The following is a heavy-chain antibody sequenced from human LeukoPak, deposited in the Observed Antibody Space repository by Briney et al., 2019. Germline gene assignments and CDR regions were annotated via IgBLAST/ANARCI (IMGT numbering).Heavy chain of an antibody. Sequence: SETLSLTCTVSGGSITSHFWTWIRQAPGKGLEWVGYDSKSGSTNYNPSLQSRITISVDTSKNQFFLKLTSMTAADTAVYFCARDDYGVFDAFDVWGQGTVVTVSS. J-gene: IGHJ3*01. CDR1: GGSITSHF. V-gene: IGHV4-4*08. CDR3: ARDDYGVFDAFDV. D-gene: IGHD3-16*01. CDR2: DSKSGST.